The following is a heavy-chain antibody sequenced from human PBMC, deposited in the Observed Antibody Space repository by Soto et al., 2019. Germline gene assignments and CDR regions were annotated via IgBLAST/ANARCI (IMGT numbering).Heavy chain of an antibody. J-gene: IGHJ5*02. CDR2: IIPIFGTA. V-gene: IGHV1-69*13. D-gene: IGHD3-22*01. Sequence: ASVKVSCKASGGTFSSYAISWVRQAPGQGLEWMGGIIPIFGTANYAQKFQGRVTITADESTSTAYMELSSLRSEDTAVYYCARNEPYYYDSSGYYTPFFDPWGQGTLVTVSS. CDR1: GGTFSSYA. CDR3: ARNEPYYYDSSGYYTPFFDP.